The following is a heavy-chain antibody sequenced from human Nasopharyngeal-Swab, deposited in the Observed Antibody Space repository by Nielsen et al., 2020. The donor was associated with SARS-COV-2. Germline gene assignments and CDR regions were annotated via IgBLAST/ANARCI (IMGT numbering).Heavy chain of an antibody. J-gene: IGHJ5*02. CDR3: ARHIPPRYSSSFFGWSDP. CDR2: IYPGDSDT. CDR1: GYSFTSYW. D-gene: IGHD6-6*01. V-gene: IGHV5-51*01. Sequence: GESLKISCKGSGYSFTSYWIGWVRQMPGKGLEWMGIIYPGDSDTRYSPSFQGQVTIPADKSISTAYLQWSSLKASDTAMYYCARHIPPRYSSSFFGWSDPWGQETLVTVSS.